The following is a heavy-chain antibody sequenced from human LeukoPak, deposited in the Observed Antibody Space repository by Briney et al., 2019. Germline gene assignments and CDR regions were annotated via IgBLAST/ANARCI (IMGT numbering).Heavy chain of an antibody. J-gene: IGHJ5*02. CDR3: AREGYSSSNWFDP. Sequence: GGSLRLSCAASGFTFSSSAMHWVRQAPDKGLEWVAVISYDGSNKYYADSVKGRFTISRDNSKNTLYLQMNSLRDEDTAVYYCAREGYSSSNWFDPWGQGTLVTVSS. V-gene: IGHV3-30-3*01. D-gene: IGHD6-6*01. CDR2: ISYDGSNK. CDR1: GFTFSSSA.